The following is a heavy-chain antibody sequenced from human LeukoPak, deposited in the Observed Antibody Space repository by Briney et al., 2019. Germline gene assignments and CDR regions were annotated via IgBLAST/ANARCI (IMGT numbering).Heavy chain of an antibody. J-gene: IGHJ4*02. V-gene: IGHV1-18*01. CDR2: ISAYNGNT. Sequence: ASVKVSCKASGYTFTSYGISWVRQAPGQGLEWMGWISAYNGNTNYARKLQGRVTMTTDTSTSTAYMELRSLRSDDTAVYYCASSYCSGGSCPGDFDYWGQGTLVTVSS. CDR3: ASSYCSGGSCPGDFDY. D-gene: IGHD2-15*01. CDR1: GYTFTSYG.